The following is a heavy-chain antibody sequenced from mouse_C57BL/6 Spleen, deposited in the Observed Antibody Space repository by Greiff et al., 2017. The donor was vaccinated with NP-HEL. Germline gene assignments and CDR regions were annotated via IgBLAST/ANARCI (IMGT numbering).Heavy chain of an antibody. J-gene: IGHJ2*01. CDR2: IWSGGST. CDR3: ARAITTVVPFDY. V-gene: IGHV2-2*01. CDR1: GFSLTSYG. D-gene: IGHD1-1*01. Sequence: VKLMESGPGLVQPSQSLSITCTVSGFSLTSYGVHWVRQSPGKGLEWLGVIWSGGSTDYHAAFISRLSISKDNSKGQVFFKMNRLQADDTAIYYCARAITTVVPFDYWGQGTTLTVSS.